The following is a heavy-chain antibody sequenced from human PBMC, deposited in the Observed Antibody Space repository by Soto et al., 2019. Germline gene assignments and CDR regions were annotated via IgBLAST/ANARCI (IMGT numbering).Heavy chain of an antibody. D-gene: IGHD3-22*01. CDR2: ISGSGGST. CDR1: GFTFSSYA. J-gene: IGHJ4*01. Sequence: GGSLRLSCAASGFTFSSYAMSWVRQAPGKGLEWVSAISGSGGSTYYADSVKGRFTISRDNSKNTLYLQMNSLRAEDTAVYYYAKDALGDNSGYYPEFDYRGQGTSVPVSS. V-gene: IGHV3-23*01. CDR3: AKDALGDNSGYYPEFDY.